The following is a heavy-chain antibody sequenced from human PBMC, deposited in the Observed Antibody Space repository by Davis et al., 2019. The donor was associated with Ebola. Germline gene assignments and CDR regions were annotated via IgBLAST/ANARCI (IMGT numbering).Heavy chain of an antibody. CDR1: GGTFSTYD. D-gene: IGHD3-9*01. J-gene: IGHJ6*02. Sequence: AASVKVSCKASGGTFSTYDINWVRQAPGQGLEWMGRIIPMVGTATYAQKFQGRVTITADKSTSTAYMEMSGLRSEDTAAYYCARGGYFDWLTRWHYYGMDIWGQGTTVTVSS. CDR3: ARGGYFDWLTRWHYYGMDI. V-gene: IGHV1-69*04. CDR2: IIPMVGTA.